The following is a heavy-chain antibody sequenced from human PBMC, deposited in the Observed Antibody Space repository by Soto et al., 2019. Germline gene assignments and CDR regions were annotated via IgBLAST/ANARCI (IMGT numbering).Heavy chain of an antibody. V-gene: IGHV4-59*12. D-gene: IGHD2-15*01. CDR2: IYYSGST. CDR1: GGSISSYY. J-gene: IGHJ6*02. CDR3: ARAPPACSGGSCYSRYYYYGMDV. Sequence: SETLSLTCTVSGGSISSYYWSWIRQPPGKGLEWIGYIYYSGSTNYNPSLKSRVTISVDTSKNQFSLKLSSVTAADTAVYYCARAPPACSGGSCYSRYYYYGMDVWGQGTTVTVSS.